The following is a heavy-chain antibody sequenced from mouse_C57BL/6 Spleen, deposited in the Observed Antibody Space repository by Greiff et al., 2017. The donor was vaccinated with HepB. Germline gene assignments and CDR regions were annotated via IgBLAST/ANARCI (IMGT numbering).Heavy chain of an antibody. Sequence: QVQLQQSGAELVKPGASVKMSCKASGYTFTSYWITWVKQRPGQGLEWIGDIYPGSGSTNYNEKFKSKATLTVDTSSSTTYMQISSLTSEASAVYYSARGGYLFDYWGQGTTLTVSS. D-gene: IGHD2-2*01. CDR2: IYPGSGST. CDR1: GYTFTSYW. CDR3: ARGGYLFDY. J-gene: IGHJ2*01. V-gene: IGHV1-55*01.